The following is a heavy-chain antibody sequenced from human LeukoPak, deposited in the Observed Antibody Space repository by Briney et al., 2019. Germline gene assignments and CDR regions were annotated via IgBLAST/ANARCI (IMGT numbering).Heavy chain of an antibody. J-gene: IGHJ4*02. Sequence: SETLSLTCSVFDGSISNYYWSWIRQPPGKGLEWIGYAYYSGSTTYNPSLESRVTISVDTSKNQFSLKLTAVTAADTAVYYCARRFDSWGQGTLVTVSS. CDR2: AYYSGST. CDR1: DGSISNYY. CDR3: ARRFDS. V-gene: IGHV4-59*08.